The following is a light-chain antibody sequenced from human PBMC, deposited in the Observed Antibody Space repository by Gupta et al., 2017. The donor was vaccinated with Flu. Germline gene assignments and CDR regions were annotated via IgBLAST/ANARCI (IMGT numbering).Light chain of an antibody. CDR3: QQFGGSPTWT. CDR1: QSVSSSY. CDR2: GAS. V-gene: IGKV3-20*01. Sequence: IVLTQSPGTLSLSPGERATLSCRTSQSVSSSYLAWYQQKPGQAPRLLIYGASSRATSIPDRFSGSGSETDFTLTISRLEPEDFAVYYCQQFGGSPTWTFGQGTKVEIK. J-gene: IGKJ1*01.